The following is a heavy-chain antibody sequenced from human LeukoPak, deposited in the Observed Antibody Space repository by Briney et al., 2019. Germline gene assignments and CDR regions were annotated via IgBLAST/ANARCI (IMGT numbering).Heavy chain of an antibody. V-gene: IGHV4-39*07. Sequence: SETLSLTCTVSAGSISSSSYYWGWIRQPPGKGLEWIGSIYYSGSTHYNPSLKSRVTISVDTSKNQFSLKLSSVTAADTAVYYCARAVWFGESYDDYYFDYWGQGTLVTVSS. D-gene: IGHD3-10*01. CDR2: IYYSGST. CDR1: AGSISSSSYY. J-gene: IGHJ4*02. CDR3: ARAVWFGESYDDYYFDY.